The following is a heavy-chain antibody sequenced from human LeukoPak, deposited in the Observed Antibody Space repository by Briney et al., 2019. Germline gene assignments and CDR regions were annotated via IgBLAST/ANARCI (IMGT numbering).Heavy chain of an antibody. J-gene: IGHJ6*02. Sequence: PSETLSLTCTVSGGSISSYYWSWIRQLPGKGLEWIGYIYYSGSTNYNPSLKSRVTISVDTSKNQFSLKLSSVTAADTAVYYCARERRTSYYGSGTYYYGMDVWGQGTTVTVSS. CDR1: GGSISSYY. CDR2: IYYSGST. CDR3: ARERRTSYYGSGTYYYGMDV. D-gene: IGHD3-10*01. V-gene: IGHV4-59*01.